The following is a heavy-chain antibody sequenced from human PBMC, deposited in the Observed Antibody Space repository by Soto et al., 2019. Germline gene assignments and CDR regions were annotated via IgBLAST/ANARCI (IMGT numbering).Heavy chain of an antibody. Sequence: QVQLVQSGAEVKKPGSSVKVSCKASGGTFNTYNINWLRQAPGQGLQWMGGILPIFGTTNYAQRFQGRVTITADDSTSTAYMELSSMRSEDTAVYYCARDESGDSYYYYYGMDVWGQGTTVTVTS. V-gene: IGHV1-69*01. CDR1: GGTFNTYN. J-gene: IGHJ6*02. CDR2: ILPIFGTT. D-gene: IGHD7-27*01. CDR3: ARDESGDSYYYYYGMDV.